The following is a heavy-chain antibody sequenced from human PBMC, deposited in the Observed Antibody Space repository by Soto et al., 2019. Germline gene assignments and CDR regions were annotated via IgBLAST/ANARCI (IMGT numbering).Heavy chain of an antibody. CDR2: IYYSGST. J-gene: IGHJ5*02. V-gene: IGHV4-31*03. D-gene: IGHD2-21*02. CDR3: ARARGGNSNWFDP. CDR1: GGSISSGDYY. Sequence: PSETLSLTCTVSGGSISSGDYYWSWIRQHPGKGLEWIGYIYYSGSTYYNPSLKSRVTISVDTSKNQFSLKLSSVTAADTAVYYCARARGGNSNWFDPWGQGTLVTVSS.